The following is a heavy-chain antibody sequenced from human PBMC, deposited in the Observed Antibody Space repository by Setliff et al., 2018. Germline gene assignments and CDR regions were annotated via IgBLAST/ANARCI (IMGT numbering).Heavy chain of an antibody. D-gene: IGHD2-15*01. J-gene: IGHJ4*02. CDR3: AKRGPYCSGGTCHYYFDY. Sequence: GGSLRLSCAASGFTFSNYAMSWVRQAPGKGLEWVSAISGSGAISYADSVKGRFTVSRDNSKNTLYLQMNSLRGEDTAVYYCAKRGPYCSGGTCHYYFDYWGQGTLVTVSS. CDR2: ISGSGAI. V-gene: IGHV3-23*01. CDR1: GFTFSNYA.